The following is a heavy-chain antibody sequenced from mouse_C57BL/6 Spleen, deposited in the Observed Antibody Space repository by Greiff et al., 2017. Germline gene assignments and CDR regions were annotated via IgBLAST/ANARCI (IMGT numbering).Heavy chain of an antibody. CDR2: INPYNGDT. CDR3: ARGYCGRGDY. J-gene: IGHJ2*01. V-gene: IGHV1-20*01. Sequence: DVKLVESGPELVKPGDSVKISCKASGYSFTGYFMNWVMQSHGKSLEWIGRINPYNGDTFYNQKFKGKATLTVDKSSSTAHMELRSLTSEDSAVYYCARGYCGRGDYWGQGTTLTVSS. CDR1: GYSFTGYF. D-gene: IGHD1-1*01.